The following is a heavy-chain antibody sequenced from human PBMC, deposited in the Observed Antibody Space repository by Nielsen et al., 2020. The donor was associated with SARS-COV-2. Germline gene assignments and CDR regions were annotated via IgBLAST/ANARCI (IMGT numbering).Heavy chain of an antibody. CDR3: ARGPYSSSSPFDY. J-gene: IGHJ4*02. D-gene: IGHD6-6*01. Sequence: SETLSLTCAVSGGSISSSNWWSWVRQPPGKGLEWIGEIYHSGSTNYNPSLKSRVTISVDTSKNQFSLKLSSVTAADTAVYYCARGPYSSSSPFDYWGQGTLVTVSS. CDR2: IYHSGST. V-gene: IGHV4-4*02. CDR1: GGSISSSNW.